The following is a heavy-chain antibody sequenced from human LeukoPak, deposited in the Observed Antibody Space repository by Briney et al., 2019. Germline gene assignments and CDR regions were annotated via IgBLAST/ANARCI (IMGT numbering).Heavy chain of an antibody. CDR1: GYSFSNYW. V-gene: IGHV5-10-1*01. CDR2: FDPSDSYT. J-gene: IGHJ5*02. D-gene: IGHD6-19*01. Sequence: GESLKISCKGSGYSFSNYWISWVRLMPGKGLEWMGTFDPSDSYTNYSPSFQGHVTISADKSISTVYLQWSSLKASDTAMYYCARRAEAVAGTRWFDPWGQGTLVTVTS. CDR3: ARRAEAVAGTRWFDP.